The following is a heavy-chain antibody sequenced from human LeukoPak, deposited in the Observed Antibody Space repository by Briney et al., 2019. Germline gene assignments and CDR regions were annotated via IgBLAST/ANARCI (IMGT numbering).Heavy chain of an antibody. D-gene: IGHD3-10*01. CDR1: GFTFNNAW. J-gene: IGHJ4*02. CDR3: AKRGGYETMAAFDY. Sequence: GGSLRLSCVASGFTFNNAWMSWVRQAPGKGLEWVSAISPSGTDTYYADSVKGRFTISRDNSKNTLYLQMSSLRAEDSAVYYCAKRGGYETMAAFDYWGQGTLVTVSS. CDR2: ISPSGTDT. V-gene: IGHV3-23*01.